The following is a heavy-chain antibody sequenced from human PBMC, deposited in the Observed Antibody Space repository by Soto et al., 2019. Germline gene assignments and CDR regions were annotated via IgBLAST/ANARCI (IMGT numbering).Heavy chain of an antibody. CDR3: ARETGRGVAAAGCFDS. CDR1: GFTFSNYP. Sequence: QVQLVESGGGVVQPGKSLRLSCAASGFTFSNYPMNWVRQAPGKGLEWVSVISYDGTRKYYADSVKGRFTISRDNSKNTLYLQMNSLRPEDTAVYYCARETGRGVAAAGCFDSWGQGARVTVSS. CDR2: ISYDGTRK. D-gene: IGHD6-13*01. J-gene: IGHJ4*02. V-gene: IGHV3-30*04.